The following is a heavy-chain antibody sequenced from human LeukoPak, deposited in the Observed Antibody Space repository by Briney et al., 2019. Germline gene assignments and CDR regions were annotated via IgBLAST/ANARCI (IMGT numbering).Heavy chain of an antibody. V-gene: IGHV4-61*01. CDR3: AREVRKTIDY. D-gene: IGHD4-11*01. CDR1: GDSISSGSYY. CDR2: IYYSGST. J-gene: IGHJ4*02. Sequence: SSETLSLTCTVSGDSISSGSYYWSWIRQPPGKGLEWIGYIYYSGSTNYNPSLKSRVTISVDTSKNQFSLKLSSVTAADTAVYYCAREVRKTIDYWGQGTLVTVSS.